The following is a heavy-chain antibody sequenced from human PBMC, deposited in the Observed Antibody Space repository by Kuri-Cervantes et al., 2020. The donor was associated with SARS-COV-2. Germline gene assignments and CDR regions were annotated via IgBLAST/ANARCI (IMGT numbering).Heavy chain of an antibody. V-gene: IGHV3-33*08. CDR3: ARDNLWLDYYYMDV. CDR2: IWSGGGNK. Sequence: GESLKISCAASGLTFSSYAMSWVRQAPGKGLEWVAVIWSGGGNKFYADSVKGRFTISRDDSKNTLYLQMNSLSAEDSAVYYCARDNLWLDYYYMDVWGKGTTVTVSS. CDR1: GLTFSSYA. D-gene: IGHD2-21*01. J-gene: IGHJ6*03.